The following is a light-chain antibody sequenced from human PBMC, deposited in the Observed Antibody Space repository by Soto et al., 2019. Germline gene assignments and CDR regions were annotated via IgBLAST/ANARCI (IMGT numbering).Light chain of an antibody. Sequence: EIVMTQSPATLSLSPGERATLSCRASQSVSSNLAWYQRKPGQAPRLLISDASTRATGIPDRFSGSGSGTEFTLTITSLQSEDFAVYYCQHYNDLPLTFGQGTKVEIK. CDR1: QSVSSN. CDR3: QHYNDLPLT. J-gene: IGKJ1*01. CDR2: DAS. V-gene: IGKV3-15*01.